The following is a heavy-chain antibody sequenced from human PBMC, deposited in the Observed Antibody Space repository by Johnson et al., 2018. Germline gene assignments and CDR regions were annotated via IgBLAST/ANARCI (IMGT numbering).Heavy chain of an antibody. CDR1: GFTFSSYA. D-gene: IGHD2-2*01. CDR2: ISGSGGST. V-gene: IGHV3-23*01. CDR3: AKVYSGTVPAPPDAFDI. Sequence: EVQLLESGGGLVQPGGSLRLSCAASGFTFSSYAMSWVRQAPGKGLEWVSAISGSGGSTYYADSVKGRVTISRDNSKNTLYLQMNSLRAEDTAVYYCAKVYSGTVPAPPDAFDIWGQGTMVTVSS. J-gene: IGHJ3*02.